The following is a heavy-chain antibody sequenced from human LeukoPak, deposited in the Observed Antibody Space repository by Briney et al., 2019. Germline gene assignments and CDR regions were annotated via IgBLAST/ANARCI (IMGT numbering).Heavy chain of an antibody. V-gene: IGHV1-2*02. CDR3: ASGSRLRLVIFGVIVPPDY. Sequence: ASVTVSCKASGYTFTDYYLHWVRQPPAQGLEWMGSINPNSGDTNYLPQSQGRVTMTRDASISTAYLELSSLRSDDTAIYFCASGSRLRLVIFGVIVPPDYWGQGTLVTVSS. CDR1: GYTFTDYY. CDR2: INPNSGDT. D-gene: IGHD3-3*02. J-gene: IGHJ4*02.